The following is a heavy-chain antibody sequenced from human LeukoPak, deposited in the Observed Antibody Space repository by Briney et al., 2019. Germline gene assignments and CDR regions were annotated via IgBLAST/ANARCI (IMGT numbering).Heavy chain of an antibody. CDR2: ISYDGSNK. V-gene: IGHV3-30-3*01. CDR3: ARDCSYPSIAAAGILDY. J-gene: IGHJ4*02. Sequence: PGGSLRLSCAASGFTFSSYAMHWVRQAPGKGLERVAVISYDGSNKYYADSVKGRFTISRDNSKNTLYLQMNSLRAEDTAVYYCARDCSYPSIAAAGILDYWGQGTLVTVSS. CDR1: GFTFSSYA. D-gene: IGHD6-13*01.